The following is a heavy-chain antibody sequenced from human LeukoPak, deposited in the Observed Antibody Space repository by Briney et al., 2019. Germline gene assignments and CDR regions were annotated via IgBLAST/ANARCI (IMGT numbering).Heavy chain of an antibody. V-gene: IGHV4-59*01. Sequence: PSETLSLTCTVSGGSISSYYWNWIRQPPGKGLEWIGYMFYSGTTNYNPSLKSRVTISVDTSKNQFSLKLSSVTAADTAVYYCARGYYDFWSGYYTHWGQGTLVTVSS. CDR3: ARGYYDFWSGYYTH. D-gene: IGHD3-3*01. J-gene: IGHJ4*02. CDR1: GGSISSYY. CDR2: MFYSGTT.